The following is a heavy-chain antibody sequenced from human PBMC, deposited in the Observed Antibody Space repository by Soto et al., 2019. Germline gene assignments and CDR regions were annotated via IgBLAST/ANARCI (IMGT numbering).Heavy chain of an antibody. CDR2: VYHTGST. V-gene: IGHV4-4*02. J-gene: IGHJ5*02. D-gene: IGHD2-15*01. CDR3: ARRKTAGIGSHFDD. Sequence: QVQLQESGPRLVRPSGTLFVTCAVSGGSISNTYWWSWVRQPPGKGLEWIGEVYHTGSTNYNPSLNSRVTLSLDKSNNQFSLNLPSVTAADTAMYYCARRKTAGIGSHFDDWGRGTLVTVSS. CDR1: GGSISNTYW.